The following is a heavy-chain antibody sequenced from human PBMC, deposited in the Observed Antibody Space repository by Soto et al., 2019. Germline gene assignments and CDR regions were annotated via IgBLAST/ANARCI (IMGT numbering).Heavy chain of an antibody. CDR2: ISGSGGSP. Sequence: QPGGSLRLSCVAPGLIFSNYAMSWVRQAPGKGLEWVSGISGSGGSPHYADSAKGRFTISRDNSKNTLFLQMNTLRAEDTAVYYCAREGDITAAFDYWGQGTLVTVSS. CDR1: GLIFSNYA. V-gene: IGHV3-23*01. CDR3: AREGDITAAFDY. D-gene: IGHD6-13*01. J-gene: IGHJ4*02.